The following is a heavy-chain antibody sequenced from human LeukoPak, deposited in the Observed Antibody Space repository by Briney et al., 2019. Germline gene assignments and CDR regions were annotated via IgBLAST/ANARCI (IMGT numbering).Heavy chain of an antibody. J-gene: IGHJ6*03. CDR1: GGSISSGDYY. V-gene: IGHV4-30-4*01. Sequence: PSETLSLTCTVSGGSISSGDYYWSWIRQPPGKGLEWIGYIYYSGSTYYNPSLKSRVTISVDTSKNQFSLKLSSVTAADTAVYYCARAVRGSAYYTPYYYYYMDVWGKGTTVTVSS. CDR2: IYYSGST. CDR3: ARAVRGSAYYTPYYYYYMDV. D-gene: IGHD3-3*01.